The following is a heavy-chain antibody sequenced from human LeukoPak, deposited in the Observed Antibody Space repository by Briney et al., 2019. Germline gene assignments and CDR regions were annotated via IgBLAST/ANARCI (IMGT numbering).Heavy chain of an antibody. Sequence: SETLSLTCTVSGGSISSYYWSWIRQPPGKGLEWIGYIYYSGSTNYNPSLESRITISVDTSKNQFSLKLSSVTAADTAVYYCARDFNPLGSLDYWGQGTLVTVSS. CDR3: ARDFNPLGSLDY. D-gene: IGHD7-27*01. CDR1: GGSISSYY. CDR2: IYYSGST. J-gene: IGHJ4*02. V-gene: IGHV4-59*01.